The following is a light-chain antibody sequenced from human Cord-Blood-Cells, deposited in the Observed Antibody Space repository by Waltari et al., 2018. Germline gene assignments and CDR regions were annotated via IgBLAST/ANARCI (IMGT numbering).Light chain of an antibody. J-gene: IGLJ3*02. V-gene: IGLV2-23*03. CDR3: CSYAGSSTFDWV. Sequence: QSALTQPASVSGSPGQSITISCTGTSSDVGSYTLVSWYQQHPGKAPKPMIYEGSKRPSGVSNRFSGSKSGNMASLTISGLQAEDEADYYCCSYAGSSTFDWVFGGGTKLTVL. CDR1: SSDVGSYTL. CDR2: EGS.